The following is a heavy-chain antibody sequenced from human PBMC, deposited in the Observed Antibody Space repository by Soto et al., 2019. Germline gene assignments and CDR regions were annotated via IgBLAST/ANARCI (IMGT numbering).Heavy chain of an antibody. CDR3: ARVGAHYDDVWGSYRLIDY. V-gene: IGHV4-30-4*01. CDR2: IYYSGST. Sequence: QVQLQESGPGLVKPSQTLSLTCTVSGGSISSGDYYWSWIRQPPGKGLEWIGYIYYSGSTYYNPSLKSRFTISVDTSKNQFSLKLSSVTAADTAVYYCARVGAHYDDVWGSYRLIDYWGQGTLVTVSS. J-gene: IGHJ4*02. CDR1: GGSISSGDYY. D-gene: IGHD3-16*02.